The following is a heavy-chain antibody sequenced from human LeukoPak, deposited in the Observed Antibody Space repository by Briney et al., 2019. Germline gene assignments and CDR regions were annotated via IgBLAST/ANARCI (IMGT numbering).Heavy chain of an antibody. CDR3: ARYDVGWYYFDY. CDR2: IYHTGNT. CDR1: SYSISSGYY. Sequence: SETLSLTCTVSSYSISSGYYWGWIRQPPGKGLEWIGSIYHTGNTYYNPSLKSRVTISVDKSKNQFSLKLSSVTAADTAVYYCARYDVGWYYFDYWGQGTLVTVSS. V-gene: IGHV4-38-2*02. D-gene: IGHD6-19*01. J-gene: IGHJ4*02.